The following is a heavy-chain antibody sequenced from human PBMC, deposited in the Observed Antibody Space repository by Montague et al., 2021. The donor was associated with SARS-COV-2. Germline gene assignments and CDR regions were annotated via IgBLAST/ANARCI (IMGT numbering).Heavy chain of an antibody. CDR2: INHSGST. CDR3: VVVVPAMRPRWGY. D-gene: IGHD2-21*02. CDR1: GGSFSVYY. V-gene: IGHV4-34*01. J-gene: IGHJ4*02. Sequence: SETLSLTCAVYGGSFSVYYWSWIRQPPGKGLEWIGEINHSGSTNYNPSLKSRVTISSDTSKNQFSLKLNSVTAADTAVYFCVVVVPAMRPRWGYWGQGTLVTVSS.